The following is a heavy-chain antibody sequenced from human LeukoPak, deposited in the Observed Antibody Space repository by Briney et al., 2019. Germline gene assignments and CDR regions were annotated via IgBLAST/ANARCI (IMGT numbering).Heavy chain of an antibody. V-gene: IGHV3-23*01. CDR2: ISGSGGST. D-gene: IGHD6-19*01. CDR3: AKDRKVVRVRAVADDAFDI. Sequence: GGSLRLSCAASGFTFDDYGMSWVRQAPGKGLEWVSAISGSGGSTYYADSVKGRFTISRDNSKNTLYLQMNSLRAEDTAVYYCAKDRKVVRVRAVADDAFDIWGQGTMVTVSS. CDR1: GFTFDDYG. J-gene: IGHJ3*02.